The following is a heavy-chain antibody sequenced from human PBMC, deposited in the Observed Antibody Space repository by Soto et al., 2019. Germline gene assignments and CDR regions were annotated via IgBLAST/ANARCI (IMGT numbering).Heavy chain of an antibody. D-gene: IGHD6-13*01. J-gene: IGHJ4*02. CDR2: INSSSSYI. V-gene: IGHV3-21*01. Sequence: GGSLRLSCAASGFTFSSYSMNWVRQPPGKGLEWVSSINSSSSYIYYAVTVKGRSTISRDNAKNSLYLQMNSLRAEGAAVYSCAREGQKAGSLDYWGQGTLVTVSS. CDR3: AREGQKAGSLDY. CDR1: GFTFSSYS.